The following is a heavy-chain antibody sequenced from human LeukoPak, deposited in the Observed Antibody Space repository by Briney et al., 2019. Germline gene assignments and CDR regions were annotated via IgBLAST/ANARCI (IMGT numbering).Heavy chain of an antibody. CDR3: AKSKPYYYDSPHAVPFDY. V-gene: IGHV3-23*01. Sequence: GGSLRLSCAASGFTFSSYAMSWVRQAPGKGLEWVSAISGSGGSTYYADSVKGRFTISRDNSKNTLYLQMNSLRAEDTAVYYCAKSKPYYYDSPHAVPFDYWGQGTLVTVSS. D-gene: IGHD3-22*01. J-gene: IGHJ4*02. CDR2: ISGSGGST. CDR1: GFTFSSYA.